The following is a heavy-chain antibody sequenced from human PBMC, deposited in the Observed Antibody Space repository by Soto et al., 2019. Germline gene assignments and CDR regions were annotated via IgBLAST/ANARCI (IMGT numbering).Heavy chain of an antibody. J-gene: IGHJ4*01. D-gene: IGHD3-10*01. CDR1: GYTFTGYY. CDR3: ARPESRWFGQLPIDY. Sequence: ASVKVSCKASGYTFTGYYMHWVRQAPGQGLEWMGWINPNSGGTNYAQKFQGRVTMTRDTSISTAYMELSRLRSDDTAVYYCARPESRWFGQLPIDYRGQGTLVTVAS. V-gene: IGHV1-2*02. CDR2: INPNSGGT.